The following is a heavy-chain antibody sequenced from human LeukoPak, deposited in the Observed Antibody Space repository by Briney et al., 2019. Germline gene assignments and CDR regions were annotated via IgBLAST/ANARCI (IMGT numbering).Heavy chain of an antibody. CDR2: ISYSGST. J-gene: IGHJ3*02. V-gene: IGHV4-59*01. CDR3: ASTSGYYSVSRPFDM. Sequence: SETLSLTCTVSAGSMSDYFWSWIRQPPGKGLEWIGYISYSGSTNYHPSLKSRVTISVDTSKNQFSLKLSSVTAADTAVYYCASTSGYYSVSRPFDMWGQGTMVTVSS. D-gene: IGHD3-22*01. CDR1: AGSMSDYF.